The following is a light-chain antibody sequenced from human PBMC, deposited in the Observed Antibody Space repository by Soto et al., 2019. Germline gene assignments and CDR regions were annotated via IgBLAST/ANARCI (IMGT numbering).Light chain of an antibody. CDR1: GSDVGGYNH. J-gene: IGLJ2*01. Sequence: QSALTQPASVSGSPGQSITISCTGTGSDVGGYNHVAWYQQYPGKAPKLIIFEVSDRPSGISNRFSGSKSANTASLSISGLQAEDEADYYCSSYKRGATLVFGGGTKLTVL. V-gene: IGLV2-14*01. CDR2: EVS. CDR3: SSYKRGATLV.